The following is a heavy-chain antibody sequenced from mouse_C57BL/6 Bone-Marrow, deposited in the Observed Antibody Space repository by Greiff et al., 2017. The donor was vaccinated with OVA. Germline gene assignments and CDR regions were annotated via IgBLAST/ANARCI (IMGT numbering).Heavy chain of an antibody. CDR3: ARHYYGSSWGAMDY. Sequence: QVQLQQPGAELVKPGASVKLSCKASGYTFTSYWMHWVKQRPGQGLEWIGMIHPNSGSTNYNEKFKSKATLTVDKSSSTAYMQLSSLTSEYSAVYYCARHYYGSSWGAMDYWGQGTSVTVSS. CDR1: GYTFTSYW. CDR2: IHPNSGST. D-gene: IGHD1-1*01. V-gene: IGHV1-64*01. J-gene: IGHJ4*01.